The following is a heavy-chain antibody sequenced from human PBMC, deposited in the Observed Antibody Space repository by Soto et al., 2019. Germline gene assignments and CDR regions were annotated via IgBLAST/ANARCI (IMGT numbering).Heavy chain of an antibody. J-gene: IGHJ4*02. CDR1: GESFSGYY. CDR2: INHSGST. D-gene: IGHD2-15*01. CDR3: ASRGYCSGGTCSIFDY. V-gene: IGHV4-34*01. Sequence: QVQLQQWGAGLLKPSETLSLTCAVYGESFSGYYWSWIRQSPGKGLEWIGEINHSGSTNYNPSPKSRVTVSVDTSKNQFSLKLSSVTAADTAVYYCASRGYCSGGTCSIFDYWGQGTLVTVSS.